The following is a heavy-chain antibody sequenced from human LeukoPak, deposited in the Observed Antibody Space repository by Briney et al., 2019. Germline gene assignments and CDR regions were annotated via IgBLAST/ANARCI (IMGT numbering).Heavy chain of an antibody. Sequence: ASVKVSCKASGYTFTGYYMHWVRQAPGQGLEWMGWINPNSGGTNYAQKFQGRVTMTRDTSISTAYMELSRLRSDDTAVYYRARDGGYYGSGRPASPTNWFDPWGQGNLVTVSS. CDR1: GYTFTGYY. J-gene: IGHJ5*02. V-gene: IGHV1-2*02. D-gene: IGHD3-10*01. CDR3: ARDGGYYGSGRPASPTNWFDP. CDR2: INPNSGGT.